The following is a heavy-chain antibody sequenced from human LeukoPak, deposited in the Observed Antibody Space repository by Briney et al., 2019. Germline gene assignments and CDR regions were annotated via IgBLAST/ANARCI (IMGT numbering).Heavy chain of an antibody. CDR2: IRYDGSNK. Sequence: GGSLRLSCAASGFTFSSYGMHWVRQAPGKGLERVPFIRYDGSNKYYADSVKGRFTISRDNSKNTLYLQMNSLRAEDTAVYYCAQIFGVVKTSFDYWGQGTLVTVSS. J-gene: IGHJ4*02. V-gene: IGHV3-30*02. CDR1: GFTFSSYG. D-gene: IGHD3-3*01. CDR3: AQIFGVVKTSFDY.